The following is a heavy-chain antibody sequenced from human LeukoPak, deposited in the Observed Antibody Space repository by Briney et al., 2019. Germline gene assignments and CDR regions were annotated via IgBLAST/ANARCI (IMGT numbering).Heavy chain of an antibody. CDR1: GFTFSSYW. D-gene: IGHD3-16*01. J-gene: IGHJ6*02. Sequence: GGSLRLSCAGSGFTFSSYWMSWVRQAPGKGLEWVASINHNGNVNYYVDSVKGRFTISRDNAKNSLYLQMSNLRAEDTAVYYCATSWGPDTSAFRWGRDGMDVWGQGTTVIVS. V-gene: IGHV3-7*03. CDR3: ATSWGPDTSAFRWGRDGMDV. CDR2: INHNGNVN.